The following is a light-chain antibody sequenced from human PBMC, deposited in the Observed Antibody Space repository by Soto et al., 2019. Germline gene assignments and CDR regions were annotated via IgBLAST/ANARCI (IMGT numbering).Light chain of an antibody. CDR3: SSYTTSSTVV. V-gene: IGLV2-14*01. CDR2: EVT. J-gene: IGLJ2*01. Sequence: QSALTQPASVSGSLGQSITISCTGTSSDIGTYDLVSWYQQHPGKAPQLMIYEVTNRPSGVSNRFSGSKSGNTASLTISGREAEDDADYYCSSYTTSSTVVIGGGTKLTVL. CDR1: SSDIGTYDL.